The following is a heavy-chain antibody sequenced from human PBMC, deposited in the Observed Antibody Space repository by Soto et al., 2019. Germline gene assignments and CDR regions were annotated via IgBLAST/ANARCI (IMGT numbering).Heavy chain of an antibody. Sequence: SETLSLTCTVSGGSISSSSYYWGWIRQPPGKGLEWIGSIYYSGSTYYNPSLKSRVTISVDTSKNQFSLKLSSVTAADTAVYYCARREPVSRGFDYWGQGTLVTVSS. CDR2: IYYSGST. CDR1: GGSISSSSYY. CDR3: ARREPVSRGFDY. D-gene: IGHD1-26*01. J-gene: IGHJ4*02. V-gene: IGHV4-39*01.